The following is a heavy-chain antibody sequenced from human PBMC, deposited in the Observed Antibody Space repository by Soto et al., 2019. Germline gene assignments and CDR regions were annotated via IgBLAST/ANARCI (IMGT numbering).Heavy chain of an antibody. CDR2: ISGSGGST. CDR3: AKDHSGYSYGSYYYGMDV. Sequence: GGSLRLSCAASGFTFSSYAMSWVRQAPGKGLEWASAISGSGGSTYYADSVKGRFTISRDNSKNTLYLQMNSLRAEDTAVYYCAKDHSGYSYGSYYYGMDVWGQRTTVTVSS. J-gene: IGHJ6*02. CDR1: GFTFSSYA. D-gene: IGHD5-18*01. V-gene: IGHV3-23*01.